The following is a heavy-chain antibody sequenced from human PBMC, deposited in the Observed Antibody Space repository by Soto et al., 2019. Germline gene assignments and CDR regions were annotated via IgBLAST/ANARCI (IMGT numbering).Heavy chain of an antibody. V-gene: IGHV4-30-4*01. CDR2: IYFSGST. CDR3: ASSDYYDGSGSYYALDY. Sequence: QVQLQASGPGLVKPSQTLSLTCTVSGGSISSGNHYWSWIRQSPGKGLELIGYIYFSGSTYYNPSLQSRASLSRDTFKNQYSLQLTSVTAADTAVYYCASSDYYDGSGSYYALDYWGQGTLVTVSS. CDR1: GGSISSGNHY. D-gene: IGHD3-10*01. J-gene: IGHJ4*02.